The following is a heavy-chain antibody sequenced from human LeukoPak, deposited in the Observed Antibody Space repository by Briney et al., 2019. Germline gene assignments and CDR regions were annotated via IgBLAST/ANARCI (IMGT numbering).Heavy chain of an antibody. CDR3: ARGTIFGVVMGYYYGMDV. CDR1: GGSFSGYY. Sequence: KSSETLSLTCAVYGGSFSGYYWSWIRQPPGKGLEWIGEINHSGSTNYNPSLKSRVTISVDTSKNQFSLKLSSVTAADTAVYYCARGTIFGVVMGYYYGMDVWGQGTTVTVSS. V-gene: IGHV4-34*01. J-gene: IGHJ6*02. D-gene: IGHD3-3*01. CDR2: INHSGST.